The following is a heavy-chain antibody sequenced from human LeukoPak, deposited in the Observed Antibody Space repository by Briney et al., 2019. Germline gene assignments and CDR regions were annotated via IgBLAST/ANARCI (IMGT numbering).Heavy chain of an antibody. CDR2: IKSKTDGGTT. J-gene: IGHJ4*02. Sequence: GGSPRLSCAASGFTFSNAWMSWVRQAPGKGLEWVGRIKSKTDGGTTGYAAPVKGRFTISRDDSKNTLYLQMNSLKTEDTAVYYCTTDHKRYCSSTSCYRDFDYWGQGTLVTVSS. D-gene: IGHD2-2*01. CDR3: TTDHKRYCSSTSCYRDFDY. CDR1: GFTFSNAW. V-gene: IGHV3-15*01.